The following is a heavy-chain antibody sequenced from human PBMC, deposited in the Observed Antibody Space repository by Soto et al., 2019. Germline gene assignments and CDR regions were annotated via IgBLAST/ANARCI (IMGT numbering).Heavy chain of an antibody. CDR1: GFTFTNYW. Sequence: EVQLVESGGGVVQPGGSLRLSCAASGFTFTNYWMHWVRQVPGKGLAWVARINVEGTYSSYADFAKGRFTISRGDAKNTVYRQLNCLSAEDTAVSYCARDFTPGETPGDDFGYWGQGTLVTVSP. J-gene: IGHJ4*02. D-gene: IGHD2-15*01. V-gene: IGHV3-74*01. CDR2: INVEGTYS. CDR3: ARDFTPGETPGDDFGY.